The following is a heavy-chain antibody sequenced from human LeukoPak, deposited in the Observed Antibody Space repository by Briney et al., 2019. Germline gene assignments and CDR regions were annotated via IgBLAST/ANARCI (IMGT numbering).Heavy chain of an antibody. CDR1: GGTFSSYA. D-gene: IGHD2-21*01. Sequence: SVKVSCKASGGTFSSYAISWVRQAPGQGVEWMGGIIPIFGTANYAQKFQGRVTISTDEYTSTAYMDLSSLRSEDTAVYYCARDQGLPLLWTYYMVVWGKGATVTVSS. V-gene: IGHV1-69*05. CDR2: IIPIFGTA. CDR3: ARDQGLPLLWTYYMVV. J-gene: IGHJ6*03.